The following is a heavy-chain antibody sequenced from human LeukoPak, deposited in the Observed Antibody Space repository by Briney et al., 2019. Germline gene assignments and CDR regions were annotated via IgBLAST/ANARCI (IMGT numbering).Heavy chain of an antibody. V-gene: IGHV4-39*07. CDR3: ARGYCSGGSCYSYYYYNYMDV. J-gene: IGHJ6*03. Sequence: SETLSLTCTVSGGSIISSSYYWGWIRQPPGKGLGWIGTIYYSGSTNYNPSLKSRVTISVDTSKNQFSLKLSSVTAADTAVYYCARGYCSGGSCYSYYYYNYMDVWGKGTTVTVSS. CDR2: IYYSGST. D-gene: IGHD2-15*01. CDR1: GGSIISSSYY.